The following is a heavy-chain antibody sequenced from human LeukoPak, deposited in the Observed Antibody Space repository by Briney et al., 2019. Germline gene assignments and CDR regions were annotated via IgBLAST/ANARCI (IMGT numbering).Heavy chain of an antibody. V-gene: IGHV1-2*02. Sequence: ASVNVSCKASVYTFTGYYMHWVRQAPGQGLEWMGWINPNSGGTNYPQKFQGRVTMTRDTAISTAYMELSRLRSDDTAVYYCARGFLPLGYCSSTSCYEDHDAFDIWGQGTMVTVSS. CDR2: INPNSGGT. CDR3: ARGFLPLGYCSSTSCYEDHDAFDI. D-gene: IGHD2-2*01. CDR1: VYTFTGYY. J-gene: IGHJ3*02.